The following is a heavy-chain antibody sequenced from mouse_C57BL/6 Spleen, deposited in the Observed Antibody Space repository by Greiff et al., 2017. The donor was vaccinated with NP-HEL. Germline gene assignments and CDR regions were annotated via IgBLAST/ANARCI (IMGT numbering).Heavy chain of an antibody. CDR3: AREGDYDDNYYAMDY. CDR1: GFTFSDYY. D-gene: IGHD2-4*01. V-gene: IGHV5-16*01. J-gene: IGHJ4*01. CDR2: INYDGSST. Sequence: EVKLVESEGGLVQPGSSMKLSCTASGFTFSDYYMAWVRQVPEKGLEWVANINYDGSSTYYLDSLKSRFIISRDNAKNILYLQMSSLKSEDTATYYCAREGDYDDNYYAMDYWGQGTSVTVSS.